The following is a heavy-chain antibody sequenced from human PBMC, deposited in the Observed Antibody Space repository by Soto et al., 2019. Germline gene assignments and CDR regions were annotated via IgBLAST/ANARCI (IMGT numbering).Heavy chain of an antibody. J-gene: IGHJ4*02. Sequence: EVQLVESGGGLVQPGGSPRLYCAASGFTFSSYWMHWVRQAPGKGLVWVSRINSDGSSTSYADSVKGRFTISRDNAKNTLYLQMNSLRAEDTAVYYCVRTSLVVAAATREDYWGQGTLVTVSS. CDR3: VRTSLVVAAATREDY. CDR2: INSDGSST. CDR1: GFTFSSYW. V-gene: IGHV3-74*01. D-gene: IGHD2-15*01.